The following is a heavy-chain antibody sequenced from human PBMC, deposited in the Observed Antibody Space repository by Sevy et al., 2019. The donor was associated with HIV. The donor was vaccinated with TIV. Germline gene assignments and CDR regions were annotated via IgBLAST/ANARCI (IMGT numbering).Heavy chain of an antibody. Sequence: GGSLRLSCAASGFSFSKYGMYWVRRAPGKGLEWVALIWYDGSSEYYADSVKGRFTISRDNSNNTLYLQVNSLRAEDTAVYYCVRGADYYDRGGANCDSWGQGTLVTVSS. D-gene: IGHD3-22*01. J-gene: IGHJ4*02. CDR3: VRGADYYDRGGANCDS. CDR1: GFSFSKYG. V-gene: IGHV3-33*07. CDR2: IWYDGSSE.